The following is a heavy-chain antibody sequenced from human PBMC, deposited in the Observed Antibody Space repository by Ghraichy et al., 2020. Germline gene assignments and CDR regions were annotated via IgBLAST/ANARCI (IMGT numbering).Heavy chain of an antibody. D-gene: IGHD3-10*01. CDR3: ASWVDYYGSGSYLDYYYGMDV. CDR2: ISAYNGNT. J-gene: IGHJ6*02. V-gene: IGHV1-18*04. Sequence: ASVKVSCKASGYTFSSYGISWVRQAPGQGLEWMGWISAYNGNTNNAQKLQGRVTMTTDTSTSTAYMELKSLRSDDTAVYYCASWVDYYGSGSYLDYYYGMDVWGQGTTVIVS. CDR1: GYTFSSYG.